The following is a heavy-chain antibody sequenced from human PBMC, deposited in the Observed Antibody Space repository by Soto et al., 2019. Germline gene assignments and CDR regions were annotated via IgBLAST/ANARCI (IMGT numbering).Heavy chain of an antibody. CDR2: IYHSGYT. V-gene: IGHV4-30-2*01. CDR3: ARAHYGDYGYGMDV. Sequence: QLQLQESGSGLVKPSQTLSLTCAVPGGSISSGGYSWSWIRQPPGKGLEWIGYIYHSGYTYYNPSLKSRVTISVDRSKNQFSLKLSSVTAADTAVYYCARAHYGDYGYGMDVWGQGTTVTVSS. J-gene: IGHJ6*02. D-gene: IGHD4-17*01. CDR1: GGSISSGGYS.